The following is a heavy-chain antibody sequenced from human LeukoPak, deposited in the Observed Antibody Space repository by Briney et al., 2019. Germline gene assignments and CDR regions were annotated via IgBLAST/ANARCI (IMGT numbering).Heavy chain of an antibody. CDR3: SRSDRSGRYGGYYYYYMDV. Sequence: GASVTVSCKASGYTFTSYGFTWVRQAPGQGLEGMGWISAYNGNSNYAQRLQGRVTMTTDTSTSTAYMEVRSLTADDTPVYYFSRSDRSGRYGGYYYYYMDVWGKGTTVTVSS. J-gene: IGHJ6*03. CDR1: GYTFTSYG. D-gene: IGHD6-19*01. CDR2: ISAYNGNS. V-gene: IGHV1-18*01.